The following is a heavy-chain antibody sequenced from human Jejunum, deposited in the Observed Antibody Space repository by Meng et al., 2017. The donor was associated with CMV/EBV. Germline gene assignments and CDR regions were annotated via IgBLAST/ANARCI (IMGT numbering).Heavy chain of an antibody. D-gene: IGHD7-27*01. V-gene: IGHV3-7*01. CDR1: VFPLSNSW. J-gene: IGHJ4*02. CDR2: INPDGSVK. CDR3: VTSYSDWGSY. Sequence: CAASVFPLSNSWMPWVRQAPGKGLEWVANINPDGSVKYYVDSVRGRFTISRDNAKSSLYLQMNSLRAEDTALYYCVTSYSDWGSYWGQGTLVTVSS.